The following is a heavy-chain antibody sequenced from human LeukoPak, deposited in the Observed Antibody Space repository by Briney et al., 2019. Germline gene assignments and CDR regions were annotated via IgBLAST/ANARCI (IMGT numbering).Heavy chain of an antibody. D-gene: IGHD1-1*01. CDR3: ARGFGGNWPLASDP. V-gene: IGHV3-23*01. CDR2: ISPSGDST. Sequence: PGGSLRLSCAASGFTFSSFAMRWVRQAPGEGLEWGSAISPSGDSTYYADSVKGRFTISRDNSKNTLYLQMNSLRAEDTAVYYCARGFGGNWPLASDPWGQGTLVTVSS. CDR1: GFTFSSFA. J-gene: IGHJ5*02.